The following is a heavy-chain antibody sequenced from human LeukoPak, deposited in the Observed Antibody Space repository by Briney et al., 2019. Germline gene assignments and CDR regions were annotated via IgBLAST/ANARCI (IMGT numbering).Heavy chain of an antibody. D-gene: IGHD6-25*01. CDR3: ARVGGGHDY. V-gene: IGHV3-11*04. Sequence: GGSLRLSCAASGFTFSDYNMRWIRQAPGKGLEWVSSISRSGSTKYYADSVKGRFTISRDNAKNSLYLQMNSLRAEDTAVYYCARVGGGHDYWGQGTLVTVSS. CDR1: GFTFSDYN. CDR2: ISRSGSTK. J-gene: IGHJ4*02.